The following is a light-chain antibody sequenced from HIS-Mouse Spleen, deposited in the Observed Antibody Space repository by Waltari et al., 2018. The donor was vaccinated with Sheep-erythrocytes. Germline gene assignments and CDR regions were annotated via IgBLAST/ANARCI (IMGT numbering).Light chain of an antibody. CDR2: DVS. J-gene: IGLJ1*01. CDR3: CSYAGSYNHV. V-gene: IGLV2-11*01. Sequence: QSALTQPASVSGSPGQSITISCTGTSSDVGGYNYVSCYQQHPGKAPKLMIYDVSKRPSGVPGRFSGSKSGNTASLTISGLQAEDEADYYCCSYAGSYNHVFATGTKVTVL. CDR1: SSDVGGYNY.